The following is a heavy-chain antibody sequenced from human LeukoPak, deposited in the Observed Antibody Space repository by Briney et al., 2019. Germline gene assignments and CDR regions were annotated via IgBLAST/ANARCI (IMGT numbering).Heavy chain of an antibody. D-gene: IGHD2-15*01. CDR3: ATNAMAATEPLYY. CDR1: GFTFSSYS. Sequence: GGSLRLSCAATGFTFSSYSMDWVRQAPGKGLGWVSSISSSSSYIYYADSVKGRFTISRDNAKHSLYLQMNSLRAEDTAVYYCATNAMAATEPLYYWGQGTLVTVSS. V-gene: IGHV3-21*01. CDR2: ISSSSSYI. J-gene: IGHJ4*02.